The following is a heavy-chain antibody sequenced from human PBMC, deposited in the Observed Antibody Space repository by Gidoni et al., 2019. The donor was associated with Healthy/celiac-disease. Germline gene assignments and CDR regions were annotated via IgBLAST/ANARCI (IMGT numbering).Heavy chain of an antibody. V-gene: IGHV3-21*01. D-gene: IGHD4-17*01. CDR2: ISSSSSYI. Sequence: EVQLVESGGGLVKPWGSLRLSCAASGFTFSSYSMNWVRQAPGKVLEWVSSISSSSSYIYYSDSVKGRFTSSRDNAKNSLYLQMNSLRAEVTAVYYCARRVTYGDYEGFDYWGQGTLVTVSS. J-gene: IGHJ4*02. CDR3: ARRVTYGDYEGFDY. CDR1: GFTFSSYS.